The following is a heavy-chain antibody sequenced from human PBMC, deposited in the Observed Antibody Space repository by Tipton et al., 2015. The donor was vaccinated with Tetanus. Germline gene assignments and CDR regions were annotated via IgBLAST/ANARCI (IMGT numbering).Heavy chain of an antibody. CDR3: AREDIYDSGGLGMDV. CDR2: IDSDGSGR. J-gene: IGHJ6*02. Sequence: SLRLSCAASGFTFSIYWMHWVRKAPGKGLMYASRIDSDGSGRAYADSVKGRFTISRDNAKNTVYLQMNSLSAEDTAVYFCAREDIYDSGGLGMDVWGQGTTVTVSS. CDR1: GFTFSIYW. D-gene: IGHD3-10*01. V-gene: IGHV3-74*01.